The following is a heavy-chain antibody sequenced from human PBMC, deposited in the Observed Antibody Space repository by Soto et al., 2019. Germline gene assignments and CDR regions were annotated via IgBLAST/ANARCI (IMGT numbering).Heavy chain of an antibody. V-gene: IGHV3-33*01. CDR2: IWYDGSNK. CDR3: ARDRGNWNYAESFDY. Sequence: VGSLRLSCAASGFTFSSYGMHWVRQAPGKGLEWVAVIWYDGSNKYYADSVKGRFTISRDNSKNTLYLQMNSLRAEDTAVYYCARDRGNWNYAESFDYWGQGTLVTVSS. J-gene: IGHJ4*02. CDR1: GFTFSSYG. D-gene: IGHD1-7*01.